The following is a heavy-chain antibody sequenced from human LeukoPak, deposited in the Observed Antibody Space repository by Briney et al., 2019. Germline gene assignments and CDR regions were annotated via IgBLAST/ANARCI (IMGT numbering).Heavy chain of an antibody. V-gene: IGHV4-59*01. CDR1: GGSISSYY. CDR3: ASNTVSALAFDI. J-gene: IGHJ3*02. Sequence: SETLSLTCTVSGGSISSYYWSWIRQPSGKGLEWIGYIYYSGSTNYNPSLKSRVTISVDTSKNQFSLKLSSVTAADTAVYYCASNTVSALAFDIWGQGTMVTVSS. D-gene: IGHD4-17*01. CDR2: IYYSGST.